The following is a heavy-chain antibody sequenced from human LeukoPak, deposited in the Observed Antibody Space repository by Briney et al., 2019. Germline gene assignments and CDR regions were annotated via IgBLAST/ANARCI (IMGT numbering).Heavy chain of an antibody. CDR2: ISFDGSNK. D-gene: IGHD2-15*01. CDR3: ARVRHCSDSSCSGVLDY. Sequence: GGSLRLSCAASGFTFSNYPMHWVRQAPGKGLDWVAVISFDGSNKYYADSVKGRFTISRDTSRNTLNLQMNSLRAEDTAVYYCARVRHCSDSSCSGVLDYWGQGTLVIVSS. CDR1: GFTFSNYP. V-gene: IGHV3-30*04. J-gene: IGHJ4*02.